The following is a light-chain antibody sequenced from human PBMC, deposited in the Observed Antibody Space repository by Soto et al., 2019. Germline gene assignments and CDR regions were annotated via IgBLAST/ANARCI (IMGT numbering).Light chain of an antibody. CDR3: QQYDKWPRT. Sequence: DIVITQSPSTLSVSAGETAILSCMASQSVSSNLAWYQQKPGQAPRLLIYGASARATGIPARFSGGGSGAEYTLTISSLQSEDVAVYYCQQYDKWPRTFGQGTKVDIK. CDR1: QSVSSN. J-gene: IGKJ1*01. CDR2: GAS. V-gene: IGKV3-15*01.